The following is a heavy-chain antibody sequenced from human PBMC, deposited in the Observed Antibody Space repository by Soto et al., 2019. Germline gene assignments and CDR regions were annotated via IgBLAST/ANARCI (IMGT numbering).Heavy chain of an antibody. CDR1: GGSISSYY. V-gene: IGHV4-59*01. CDR3: ARDLSGGADFDY. D-gene: IGHD3-10*01. CDR2: IYYSGST. J-gene: IGHJ4*02. Sequence: ASETLSLTCTVSGGSISSYYWSWIRQPPGKGLEWIGYIYYSGSTNYNPSLKSRVTISVDTSKNQFSLKLSSVTAADTAAYYCARDLSGGADFDYWGQGTLVTVSS.